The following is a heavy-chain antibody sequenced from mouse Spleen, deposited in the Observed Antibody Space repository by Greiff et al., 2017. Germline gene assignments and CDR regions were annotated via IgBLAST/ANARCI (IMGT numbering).Heavy chain of an antibody. CDR2: INPSNGGT. D-gene: IGHD1-1*01. V-gene: IGHV1S81*02. CDR3: TRYGWGLDY. J-gene: IGHJ2*01. CDR1: GYTFTSYY. Sequence: QVQLQQSGAELVKPGASVKLSCKASGYTFTSYYMYWVKQRPGQGLEWIGEINPSNGGTNFNEKFKSKATLTVDKSSSTAYMQLSSLTSEDSAVYYCTRYGWGLDYWGQGTTLTVSS.